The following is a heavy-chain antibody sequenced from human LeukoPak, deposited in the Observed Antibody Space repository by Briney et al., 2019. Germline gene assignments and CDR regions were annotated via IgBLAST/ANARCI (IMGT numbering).Heavy chain of an antibody. CDR1: GFTFSTYE. CDR3: ARGSTDWHNALDV. D-gene: IGHD3/OR15-3a*01. CDR2: ISSGDPTI. J-gene: IGHJ6*02. V-gene: IGHV3-48*03. Sequence: GGSLRLSCAASGFTFSTYEMNWVRQAPGKGLQWVSYISSGDPTIYYADSVKGRFTISRDNAKNSLYLQMSSLRAEDTAVYYCARGSTDWHNALDVWGQGTTVTVSS.